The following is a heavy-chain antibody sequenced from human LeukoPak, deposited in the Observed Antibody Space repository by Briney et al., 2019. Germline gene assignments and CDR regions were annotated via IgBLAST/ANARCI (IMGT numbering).Heavy chain of an antibody. CDR2: TYYRTKWYH. D-gene: IGHD4-17*01. V-gene: IGHV6-1*01. J-gene: IGHJ6*03. CDR3: ARATDGRFYYYMDV. Sequence: SQTLSLTCAISGDSVSNTRAAWNWIRQSPSGGLEWLGRTYYRTKWYHDYAVSVQSRITINPDTSKNQFSLQLNSVTPEDTAVYYCARATDGRFYYYMDVWGKGTTVTVSS. CDR1: GDSVSNTRAA.